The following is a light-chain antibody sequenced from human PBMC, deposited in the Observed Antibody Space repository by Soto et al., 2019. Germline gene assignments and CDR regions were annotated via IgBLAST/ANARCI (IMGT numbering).Light chain of an antibody. Sequence: AIQLTQSPSSLSASVGDRVTITCRASQGISTALAWYQQRPGKAPKVLIYDASNLQGGVPSRFSGSGSGTDFTLTITSLPPEDFASYYCQQFHNYPLSFGGGTKVDIK. CDR2: DAS. V-gene: IGKV1D-13*01. CDR1: QGISTA. J-gene: IGKJ4*01. CDR3: QQFHNYPLS.